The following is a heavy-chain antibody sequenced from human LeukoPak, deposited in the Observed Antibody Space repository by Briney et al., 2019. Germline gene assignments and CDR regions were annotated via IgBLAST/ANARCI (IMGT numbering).Heavy chain of an antibody. V-gene: IGHV3-30*18. CDR1: GFTFSSYG. CDR3: AKSQSGSVDAFDI. D-gene: IGHD3-10*01. J-gene: IGHJ4*02. CDR2: ISYDGSNK. Sequence: PGRSLRLSCAASGFTFSSYGMHWVRQAPGKGLEWVAVISYDGSNKYYADSVKGRFTISRDNSKNTQSLQMNSLRAEDTAVYYCAKSQSGSVDAFDIWGQGTLVVVSS.